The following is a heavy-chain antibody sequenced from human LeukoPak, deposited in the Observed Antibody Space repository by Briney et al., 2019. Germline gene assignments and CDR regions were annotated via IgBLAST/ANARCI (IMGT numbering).Heavy chain of an antibody. CDR2: IYYSGST. D-gene: IGHD1-26*01. J-gene: IGHJ3*02. CDR3: ARVALSYQDAFDI. V-gene: IGHV4-59*08. CDR1: GGSISSYY. Sequence: SETLSLTCTVSGGSISSYYWSWIRQPPGKGLEWIGYIYYSGSTNYNPSLKSRVTISVDTSKNQFSLKLSSVTAADTAVYYCARVALSYQDAFDIWGQGTMVTVSS.